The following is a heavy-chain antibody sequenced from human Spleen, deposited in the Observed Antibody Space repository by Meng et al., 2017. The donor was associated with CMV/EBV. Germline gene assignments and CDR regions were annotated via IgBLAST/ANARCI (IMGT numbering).Heavy chain of an antibody. V-gene: IGHV1-18*01. CDR2: ISAYNGNT. J-gene: IGHJ4*02. D-gene: IGHD2-21*02. Sequence: QVQLVQSGAEVKRPGASVKVSCKASGYTFISYGISWVRQAPGQGLEWMGWISAYNGNTNYAQKLQGRVTMTTDTSTSTAYMELRSLRSDDTAVYYCARVAYCGGDCSTVDYWGQGTLVTVSS. CDR1: GYTFISYG. CDR3: ARVAYCGGDCSTVDY.